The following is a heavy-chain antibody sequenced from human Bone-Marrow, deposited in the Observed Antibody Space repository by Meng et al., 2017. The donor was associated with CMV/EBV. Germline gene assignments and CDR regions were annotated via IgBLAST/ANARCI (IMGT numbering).Heavy chain of an antibody. CDR3: AREKGIAVAATVDY. V-gene: IGHV3-53*01. CDR2: IYSGGST. CDR1: GFTVSSNY. J-gene: IGHJ4*02. D-gene: IGHD6-19*01. Sequence: GESLKISCAASGFTVSSNYMSWVRQAPGKGLEWVSVIYSGGSTYYADSVKGRFTISRDNSKNTLYLQMNSLRAEDTAVYYCAREKGIAVAATVDYWGQGTLVTVSS.